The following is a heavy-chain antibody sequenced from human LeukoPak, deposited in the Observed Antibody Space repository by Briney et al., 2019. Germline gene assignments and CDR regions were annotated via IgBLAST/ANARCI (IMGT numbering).Heavy chain of an antibody. J-gene: IGHJ3*02. D-gene: IGHD5/OR15-5a*01. CDR1: GGSISSYY. CDR3: ARDYGGYNVAFDI. V-gene: IGHV4-59*01. Sequence: SETLSLTCTVSGGSISSYYWSWIRQPPGKGLEWIGYIYYSGSTNYNPSLKSRVTISVDTSKNQFSLKLSSVTAADTAVYYCARDYGGYNVAFDIWGQGTMVTVSP. CDR2: IYYSGST.